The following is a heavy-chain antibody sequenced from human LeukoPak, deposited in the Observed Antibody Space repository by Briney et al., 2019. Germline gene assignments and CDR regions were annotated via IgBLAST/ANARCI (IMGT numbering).Heavy chain of an antibody. V-gene: IGHV3-23*01. J-gene: IGHJ4*02. CDR3: AKAPVTTCSGAYCYPFDY. D-gene: IGHD2-21*01. Sequence: GGSLRLSCAASGFTLSSYAMSWVRQAPGKGLEWVSAISGSGGSTYYADSVKGRFTISRDSSKNTLYLQMNRLRAEDAAVYYCAKAPVTTCSGAYCYPFDYWGQGTLVTVSS. CDR2: ISGSGGST. CDR1: GFTLSSYA.